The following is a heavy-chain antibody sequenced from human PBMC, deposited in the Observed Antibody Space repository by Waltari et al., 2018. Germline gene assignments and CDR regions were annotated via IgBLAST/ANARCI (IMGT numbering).Heavy chain of an antibody. J-gene: IGHJ5*02. CDR1: GYSISSGYY. CDR2: IYHSGST. D-gene: IGHD6-19*01. CDR3: ARDGGGWPYNWFDP. V-gene: IGHV4-38-2*02. Sequence: QVQLQESGPGLVKPSETLSLTCAVSGYSISSGYYWGWIRQPPGKGLEWIGSIYHSGSTYYNPSLKSRVTISVDTSKNQFSLKLSSVTAADTAVYYCARDGGGWPYNWFDPWGQGTLVTVSS.